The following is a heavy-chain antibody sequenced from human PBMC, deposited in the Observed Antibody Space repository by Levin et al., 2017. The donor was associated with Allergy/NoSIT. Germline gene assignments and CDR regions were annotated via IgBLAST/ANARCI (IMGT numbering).Heavy chain of an antibody. CDR1: GGSISSSSYY. D-gene: IGHD6-13*01. J-gene: IGHJ2*01. V-gene: IGHV4-39*01. CDR3: AENVGIAAAGTYKKNWYFDL. Sequence: PSETLSLTCTVSGGSISSSSYYWGWIRQPPGKGLEWIGSIYYSGSTYYNPSLKSRVTISVDTSKNQFSLKLSSVTAADTAVYYCAENVGIAAAGTYKKNWYFDLWGRGTLVTVSS. CDR2: IYYSGST.